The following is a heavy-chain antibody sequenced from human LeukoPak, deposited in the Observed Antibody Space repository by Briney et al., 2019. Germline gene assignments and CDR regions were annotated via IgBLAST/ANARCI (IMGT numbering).Heavy chain of an antibody. V-gene: IGHV1-46*01. J-gene: IGHJ5*01. CDR2: INPSGGYT. CDR3: GFNWFDS. Sequence: ASVKVSCKASGSALSSYYMHWVRQAPGQGLEWMGIINPSGGYTSYAQKFQGRVTMTRDTSTSTVYYCARDSSYYGSGNYYNGFNWFDSWGQGTLVTVSS. D-gene: IGHD3-10*01. CDR1: GSALSSYY.